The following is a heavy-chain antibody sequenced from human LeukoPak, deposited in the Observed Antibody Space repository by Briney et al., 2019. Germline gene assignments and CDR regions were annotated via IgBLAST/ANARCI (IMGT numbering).Heavy chain of an antibody. J-gene: IGHJ5*02. D-gene: IGHD3-9*01. CDR3: ARDTRYFVWLLLGEFSRAGNWFDP. CDR1: GYTFTSYG. Sequence: GASVKVSCKASGYTFTSYGISWVRQAPGQGLEWMGWISAYNGNTNYAQKLQGRVTMTTDTSTSTAYMELRSLRSDDTAVYYCARDTRYFVWLLLGEFSRAGNWFDPWGQGTLVTVSS. V-gene: IGHV1-18*01. CDR2: ISAYNGNT.